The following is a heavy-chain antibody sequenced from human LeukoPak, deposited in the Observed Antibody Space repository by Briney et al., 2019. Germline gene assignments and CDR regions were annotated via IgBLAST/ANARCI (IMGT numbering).Heavy chain of an antibody. CDR2: INPNSGGT. J-gene: IGHJ1*01. CDR3: ARGYYDSSDYEYFQH. V-gene: IGHV1-2*02. CDR1: GYTFIAYY. Sequence: ASVKVSCKASGYTFIAYYLHWVRQAPGQGLEWMGWINPNSGGTNSAQKFQGRVTMTRDTSIITAYMELSRLRSDDTAVYFCARGYYDSSDYEYFQHWGQGTLVTVSS. D-gene: IGHD3-22*01.